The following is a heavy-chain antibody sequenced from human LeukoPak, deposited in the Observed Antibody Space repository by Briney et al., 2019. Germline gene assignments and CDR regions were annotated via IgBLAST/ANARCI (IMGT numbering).Heavy chain of an antibody. CDR3: ARKACYGVCHYFDF. CDR1: GFTFSSYG. J-gene: IGHJ4*02. CDR2: ISYDGGKN. V-gene: IGHV3-30*03. D-gene: IGHD2-8*01. Sequence: GGSLRLSCAASGFTFSSYGMHWVRQAPGKGLEWVALISYDGGKNYYADSVKGRFTISRDNSKNTLYLQMNSLIPDDTAVYYCARKACYGVCHYFDFWGPGTLVTVSS.